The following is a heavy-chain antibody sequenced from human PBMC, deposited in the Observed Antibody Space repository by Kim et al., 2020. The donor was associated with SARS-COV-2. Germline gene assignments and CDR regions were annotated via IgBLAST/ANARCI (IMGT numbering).Heavy chain of an antibody. J-gene: IGHJ6*02. Sequence: ASVKVSCKASGYTFTSYAMNWVRQAPGQGLEWMGWINTNTGNPTYAQGFTGRFVFSLDTSVSTAYLQISSLKAEDTAVYYCARDLFGSSSWYENTPYYYYYGMDVWGQGTTVTVSS. CDR3: ARDLFGSSSWYENTPYYYYYGMDV. D-gene: IGHD6-13*01. CDR1: GYTFTSYA. V-gene: IGHV7-4-1*02. CDR2: INTNTGNP.